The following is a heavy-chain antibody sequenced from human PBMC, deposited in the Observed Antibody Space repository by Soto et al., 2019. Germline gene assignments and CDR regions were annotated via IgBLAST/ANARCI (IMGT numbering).Heavy chain of an antibody. CDR3: ARAGDYCSSTSCYGGDKNWFDP. CDR1: GGSISSGGYS. CDR2: IYHSGST. V-gene: IGHV4-30-2*01. D-gene: IGHD2-2*01. Sequence: QLRLQESGSGLVKPSQTLSLTCAVSGGSISSGGYSWSWIRQPPGKGLEWIGYIYHSGSTYYNPSLKSRVTISVDRSKNQFSLKLSSVTAADTAVYYCARAGDYCSSTSCYGGDKNWFDPWGQGTLVTVSS. J-gene: IGHJ5*02.